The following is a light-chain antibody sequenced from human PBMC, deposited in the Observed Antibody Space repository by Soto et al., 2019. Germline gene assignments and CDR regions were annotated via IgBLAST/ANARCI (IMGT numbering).Light chain of an antibody. CDR3: QQRSNWPPTWT. J-gene: IGKJ1*01. Sequence: IVLTQSPATLSLSPGERAPLSCRASPSVSSYLAWYQQKPGQAPRLLIYDASNRATGIPARFSGSGSGTDFTLTISSLEPEDFAVYYCQQRSNWPPTWTFGQGTKVEIK. CDR2: DAS. V-gene: IGKV3-11*01. CDR1: PSVSSY.